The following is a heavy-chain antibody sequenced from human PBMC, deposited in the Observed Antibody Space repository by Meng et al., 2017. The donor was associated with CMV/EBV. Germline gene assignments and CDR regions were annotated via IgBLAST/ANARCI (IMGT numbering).Heavy chain of an antibody. V-gene: IGHV4-34*01. CDR3: ARGSWVYSDDDETTGLDY. Sequence: SETLSLTCAPYGGSFSGHYWSLIRQSPGKGLEWIGEINHSGSTNYNPSLKSRVTISVDASKNQFSLKLTPVTAADTAVYYCARGSWVYSDDDETTGLDYWGPGTLVTVSS. J-gene: IGHJ4*02. CDR2: INHSGST. D-gene: IGHD5-12*01. CDR1: GGSFSGHY.